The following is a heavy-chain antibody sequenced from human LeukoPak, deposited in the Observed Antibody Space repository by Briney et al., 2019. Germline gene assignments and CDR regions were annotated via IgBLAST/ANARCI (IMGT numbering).Heavy chain of an antibody. CDR3: ARNRVGSTTDYYSMDV. V-gene: IGHV1-24*01. D-gene: IGHD1-26*01. CDR2: FDPEDGET. Sequence: EASVKVSCKVSGYTLTELSMHWVRQAPGKGLEWMGGFDPEDGETIYAQKFQGRVTMTEDTSTDTAYMELSSLRSDDTAVYYCARNRVGSTTDYYSMDVWGKGTTVTVSS. CDR1: GYTLTELS. J-gene: IGHJ6*03.